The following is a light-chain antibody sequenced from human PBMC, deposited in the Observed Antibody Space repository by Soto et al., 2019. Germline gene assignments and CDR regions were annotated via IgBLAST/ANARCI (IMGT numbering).Light chain of an antibody. Sequence: EIVMTQSPATLSVSPGERATLSCRASQSVSSDFAWYQQKPGQVPRLLINAASTRATGIPARFSGSGSGTEFTLTISSLQPEDFATYYCQQSYSTLWTFGQGTKVDIK. J-gene: IGKJ1*01. CDR3: QQSYSTLWT. CDR2: AAS. CDR1: QSVSSD. V-gene: IGKV3-15*01.